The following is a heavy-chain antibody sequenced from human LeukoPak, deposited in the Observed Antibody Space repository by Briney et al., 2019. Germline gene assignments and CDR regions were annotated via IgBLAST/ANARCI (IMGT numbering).Heavy chain of an antibody. CDR3: ARESYYDSSGYSHDAFDI. Sequence: PSETLSLTCTVSGDSISSNTFYWGWIRQSPGKELEWIGSIYYSGNTYYKSSLKSRVTIAVDTSKNQFSLKLNSVTAADTAVYYCARESYYDSSGYSHDAFDIWGQGTMVTVSS. CDR1: GDSISSNTFY. CDR2: IYYSGNT. V-gene: IGHV4-39*07. D-gene: IGHD3-22*01. J-gene: IGHJ3*02.